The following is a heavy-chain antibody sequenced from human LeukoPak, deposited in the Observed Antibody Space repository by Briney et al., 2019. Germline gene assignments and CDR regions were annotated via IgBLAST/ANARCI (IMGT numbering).Heavy chain of an antibody. D-gene: IGHD4-23*01. CDR3: AKTPDSPYYYYYYMDV. Sequence: GGSLRLSCAASAFTFSNYEMNWVRQAPGKGLEWVSYISSGSSTIYYADSVKGRLTISRDNAKNTLYLQMNSLRAEDTAVYYCAKTPDSPYYYYYYMDVWGKGTTVTVSS. J-gene: IGHJ6*03. CDR1: AFTFSNYE. CDR2: ISSGSSTI. V-gene: IGHV3-48*03.